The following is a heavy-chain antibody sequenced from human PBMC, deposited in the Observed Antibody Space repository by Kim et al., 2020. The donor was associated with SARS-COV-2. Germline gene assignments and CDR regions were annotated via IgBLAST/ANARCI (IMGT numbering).Heavy chain of an antibody. Sequence: SETLSLTCTVSGGSISSGGYYWSWIRQHPGKGLEWIGYIYYSGSTYYNPSLKSRVTISVDTSKNQFSLKLSSVTAADTAVYYCARGGPLNYYDSSGYDDYWGQGTLLTVSS. J-gene: IGHJ4*02. CDR1: GGSISSGGYY. CDR2: IYYSGST. CDR3: ARGGPLNYYDSSGYDDY. V-gene: IGHV4-31*03. D-gene: IGHD3-22*01.